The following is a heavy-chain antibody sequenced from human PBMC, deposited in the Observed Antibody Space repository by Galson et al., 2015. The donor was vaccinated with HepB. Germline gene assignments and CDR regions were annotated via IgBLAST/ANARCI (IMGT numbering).Heavy chain of an antibody. J-gene: IGHJ4*02. D-gene: IGHD6-25*01. Sequence: SVKVSCKASGGTFSSYAINWVRQAPGQGLEWMGRIVPILGIPNYAQRFQGRVTITADKSTATAYMEVTSLTSEDTAVYYCARAGAIRPYWGQGTLVTVSS. V-gene: IGHV1-69*04. CDR2: IVPILGIP. CDR1: GGTFSSYA. CDR3: ARAGAIRPY.